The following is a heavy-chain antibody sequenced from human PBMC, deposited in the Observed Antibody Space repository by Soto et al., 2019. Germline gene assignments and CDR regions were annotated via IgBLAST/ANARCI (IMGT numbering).Heavy chain of an antibody. CDR3: ARDKITGLFDY. CDR2: IYHSGST. D-gene: IGHD2-8*02. J-gene: IGHJ4*02. Sequence: SETLSLTCTVSGGSMSSYYWSWIRQPPGRGLEWIGEIYHSGSTNYNPSLKSRVTISVDTSKNQFSLKLTSVTAADTAVYYCARDKITGLFDYWGQGTLVTVSS. CDR1: GGSMSSYY. V-gene: IGHV4-59*12.